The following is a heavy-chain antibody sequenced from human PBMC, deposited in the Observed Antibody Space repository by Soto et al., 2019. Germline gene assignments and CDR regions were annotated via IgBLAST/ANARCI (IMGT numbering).Heavy chain of an antibody. CDR1: GFTFSDYP. V-gene: IGHV3-30*04. J-gene: IGHJ4*02. CDR3: ARDFIVGAPDYFDY. Sequence: GGSLRLSCAASGFTFSDYPMHWVRQAPGKGLEWVAVISYDGRVKYYVDSVKGRFTISRDDSKNTLYLQMNSLRVDDTTVYYCARDFIVGAPDYFDYWGQGTLVTVSS. CDR2: ISYDGRVK. D-gene: IGHD1-26*01.